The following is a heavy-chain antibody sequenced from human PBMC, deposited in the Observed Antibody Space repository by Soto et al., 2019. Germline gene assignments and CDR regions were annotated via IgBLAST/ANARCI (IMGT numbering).Heavy chain of an antibody. CDR1: GYTFSRYR. CDR2: ISAYNGNT. J-gene: IGHJ6*03. D-gene: IGHD3-3*01. V-gene: IGHV1-18*01. Sequence: ASVKVSCKACGYTFSRYRISWVRKTPGQGLEWKGWISAYNGNTNYAQKLQGRVTMTTDTSTSTAYMELRSLRSDDTAVYYWATTPSSYDFWSGYYSRYYYYYMDVWGKGTTVTVSS. CDR3: ATTPSSYDFWSGYYSRYYYYYMDV.